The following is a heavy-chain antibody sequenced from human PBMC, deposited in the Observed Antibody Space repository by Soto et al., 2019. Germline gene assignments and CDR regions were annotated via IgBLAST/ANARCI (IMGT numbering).Heavy chain of an antibody. D-gene: IGHD3-16*01. J-gene: IGHJ4*02. CDR3: AREADTIMIRVFDS. CDR1: GYTFSGYF. V-gene: IGHV1-2*04. Sequence: PSVKVSCKASGYTFSGYFIHWVRQAPGQGLEWMGWINPNSGGTNYAQKFQDWVTMTMDTSISTVYMELSRLTSDDTVVYYCAREADTIMIRVFDSWGQGTLVTVSS. CDR2: INPNSGGT.